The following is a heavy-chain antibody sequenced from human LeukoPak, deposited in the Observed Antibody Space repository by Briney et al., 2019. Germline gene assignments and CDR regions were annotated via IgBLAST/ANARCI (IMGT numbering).Heavy chain of an antibody. CDR1: GGTFSSSA. Sequence: ASAKVSCKAPGGTFSSSAIGWVRPAPGQGLERMGGIIPIFGTANSAQKLQGTVTITTDDSKSIVYLEMSSLRSGDTAVYYCARGNDVWSGYSLGGYYYMDVWGKGTTVTVSS. J-gene: IGHJ6*03. CDR3: ARGNDVWSGYSLGGYYYMDV. CDR2: IIPIFGTA. V-gene: IGHV1-69*05. D-gene: IGHD3-3*01.